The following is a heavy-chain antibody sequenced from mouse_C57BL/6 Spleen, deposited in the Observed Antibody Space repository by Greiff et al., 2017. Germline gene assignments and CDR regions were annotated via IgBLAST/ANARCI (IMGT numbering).Heavy chain of an antibody. J-gene: IGHJ2*01. CDR2: IDPSDSYT. CDR1: GYTFTSYW. Sequence: QVQLQQPGAELVKPGASVKLSCKASGYTFTSYWMQWVKQRPGQGLEWIGEIDPSDSYTNYNQKFKGKATLTVDTSSSTAYMQLSSLTSEDSAVYYGARRNGDYWGQGTTLTVSS. CDR3: ARRNGDY. V-gene: IGHV1-50*01.